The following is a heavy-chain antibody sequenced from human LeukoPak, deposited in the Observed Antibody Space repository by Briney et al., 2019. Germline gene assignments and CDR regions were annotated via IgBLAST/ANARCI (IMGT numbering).Heavy chain of an antibody. CDR3: AKDISWEYQLPDY. Sequence: GGSLRLSCAASGFTFDDYTMHWVRQAPGKGLEWVSLISWDGGSTYYADSVKGRFTISRDNSKNSLYLQMNSLRTEDTALYYCAKDISWEYQLPDYWGQGTLVTVSS. D-gene: IGHD2-2*01. CDR2: ISWDGGST. V-gene: IGHV3-43*01. J-gene: IGHJ4*02. CDR1: GFTFDDYT.